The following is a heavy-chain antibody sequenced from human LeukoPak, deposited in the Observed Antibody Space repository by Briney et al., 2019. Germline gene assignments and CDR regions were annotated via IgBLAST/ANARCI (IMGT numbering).Heavy chain of an antibody. D-gene: IGHD3/OR15-3a*01. V-gene: IGHV1-24*01. CDR3: ATPGPDWGDAFDI. Sequence: ASVKVSCKVSGYSVMELSMHWVRQAPGKGLEWMGGFGPEDGETIYAQKFQGRVTMTEDTSTDTAYMELSSLRSEDTAVYYCATPGPDWGDAFDIWGQGTMVTVSS. CDR1: GYSVMELS. CDR2: FGPEDGET. J-gene: IGHJ3*02.